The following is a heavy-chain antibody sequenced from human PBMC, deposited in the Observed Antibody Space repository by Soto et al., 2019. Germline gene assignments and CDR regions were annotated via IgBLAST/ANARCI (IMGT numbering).Heavy chain of an antibody. J-gene: IGHJ4*02. V-gene: IGHV1-18*01. CDR1: GYTFTSYG. CDR2: INADNGHT. D-gene: IGHD2-21*02. CDR3: ATLGLQQAF. Sequence: ASVKVSCKASGYTFTSYGISWVRQAPGQGLEWVGWINADNGHTNYAQKFQGRVTITTDTSTTTAYMDLRSLRAEDTAVYYCATLGLQQAFWGQGTLVTVSS.